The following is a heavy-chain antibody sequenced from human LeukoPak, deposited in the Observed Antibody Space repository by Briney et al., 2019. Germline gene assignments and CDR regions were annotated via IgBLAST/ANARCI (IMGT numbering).Heavy chain of an antibody. J-gene: IGHJ6*03. CDR1: GYTFTGYY. V-gene: IGHV1-2*02. D-gene: IGHD2-21*02. CDR3: ARVPRDYYSTSYYYMDV. Sequence: ASVKVSCKASGYTFTGYYIHWVRQAPGQVLGWMGWINPNSGGTNYARKFQGRVTMTRDTSISTAYMELSRLRSDDTAVYYCARVPRDYYSTSYYYMDVWGKGTTVTVSS. CDR2: INPNSGGT.